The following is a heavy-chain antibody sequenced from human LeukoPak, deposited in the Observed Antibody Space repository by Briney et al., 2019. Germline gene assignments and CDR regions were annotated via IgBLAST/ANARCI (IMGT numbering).Heavy chain of an antibody. V-gene: IGHV4-59*11. D-gene: IGHD3-3*01. J-gene: IGHJ6*03. CDR3: GRDALGGYFSYYYMDV. CDR1: GGSISSHY. Sequence: SETLSLTCTVSGGSISSHYWTWIRQSPVKGLEWIGDISNSGSTSYNPSLKSRVTISIDTSKNQFSLKLSSVTAADTAGYYCGRDALGGYFSYYYMDVWGKGTTVTVSS. CDR2: ISNSGST.